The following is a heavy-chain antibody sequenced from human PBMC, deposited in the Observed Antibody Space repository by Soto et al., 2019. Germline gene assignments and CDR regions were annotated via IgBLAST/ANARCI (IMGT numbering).Heavy chain of an antibody. J-gene: IGHJ6*02. CDR1: GGSINSSSYY. Sequence: SGTLSLTCTVSGGSINSSSYYWGWIRPPPGKGLEWIGSIYYSGSTYYNPSLKSRVTISVDTSKNQFSLELSSVTAADTAVYYCARQNSRYYYGMDVWGQGTTVTVSS. CDR2: IYYSGST. CDR3: ARQNSRYYYGMDV. V-gene: IGHV4-39*01. D-gene: IGHD1-26*01.